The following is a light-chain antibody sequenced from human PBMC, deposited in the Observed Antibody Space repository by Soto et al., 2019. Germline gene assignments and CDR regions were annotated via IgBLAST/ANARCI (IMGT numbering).Light chain of an antibody. CDR1: SSDVGGYNY. CDR2: EVS. J-gene: IGLJ2*01. V-gene: IGLV2-14*01. Sequence: QSVLTQPASVSGSPGQSITISSTGTSSDVGGYNYVSWYQQHPGKAPKLMIYEVSNRPSGVSNRFSGSKSGNTASLTISGLQAEDEGNYYCSSYTSGSTLVVFGGGTKLTVL. CDR3: SSYTSGSTLVV.